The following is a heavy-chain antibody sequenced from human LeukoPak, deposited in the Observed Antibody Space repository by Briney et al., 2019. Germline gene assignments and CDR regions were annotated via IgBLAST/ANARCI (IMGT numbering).Heavy chain of an antibody. CDR2: IYYSGST. Sequence: SETLSLTCTVSGGSISSYYWSWIRQPPGKGLEWIGYIYYSGSTNYNPSLKSRVTISVDTSKNQFSLKLSSVTAADTAVYYCARELGDDYDSSGPNWFDPWGQGTLVTVSS. CDR1: GGSISSYY. J-gene: IGHJ5*02. D-gene: IGHD3-22*01. V-gene: IGHV4-59*01. CDR3: ARELGDDYDSSGPNWFDP.